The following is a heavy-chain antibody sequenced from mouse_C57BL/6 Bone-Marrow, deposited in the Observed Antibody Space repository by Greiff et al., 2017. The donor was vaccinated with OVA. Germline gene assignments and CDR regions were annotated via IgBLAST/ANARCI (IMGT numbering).Heavy chain of an antibody. CDR2: IRSKSNNYAT. V-gene: IGHV10-1*01. Sequence: EVNLVESGGGLVQPKGSLKLSCAASGFSFNTYAMNWVRQAPGKGLEWVARIRSKSNNYATYYADSVKDRFTISRDDSESMLYLQMNNLKTEDTAMYYCVSSQLRLRIYYAMDYWGQGTSVTVSS. D-gene: IGHD3-2*02. CDR3: VSSQLRLRIYYAMDY. CDR1: GFSFNTYA. J-gene: IGHJ4*01.